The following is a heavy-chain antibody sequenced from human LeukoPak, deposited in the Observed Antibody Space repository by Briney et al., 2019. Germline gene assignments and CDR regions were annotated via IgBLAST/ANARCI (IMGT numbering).Heavy chain of an antibody. D-gene: IGHD2-21*01. CDR3: ARRSYRGFDS. J-gene: IGHJ4*02. CDR1: GGSISNYY. CDR2: ISNSGTT. Sequence: SETLSPTCTISGGSISNYYWSWLRQSPGKGLEWIGYISNSGTTDYAPSLMSRVTISVDTSKNQFSLKLNSLTASDTAVYYCARRSYRGFDSWGQGTLVTVSS. V-gene: IGHV4-59*08.